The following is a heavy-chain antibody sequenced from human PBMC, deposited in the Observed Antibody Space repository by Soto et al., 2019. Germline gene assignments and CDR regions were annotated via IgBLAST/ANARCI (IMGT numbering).Heavy chain of an antibody. CDR1: GGSFSGDY. J-gene: IGHJ4*02. CDR2: VNHSGST. CDR3: ASGTYGDFSFDY. V-gene: IGHV4-34*01. Sequence: SETLSLTFAGYGGSFSGDYWSLIVHPPVNVLELIGEVNHSGSTNYNPSLKSRVTISVDPSKNQFSLKLSSVTAADTAVYYCASGTYGDFSFDYWGQGTLGTVSS. D-gene: IGHD4-17*01.